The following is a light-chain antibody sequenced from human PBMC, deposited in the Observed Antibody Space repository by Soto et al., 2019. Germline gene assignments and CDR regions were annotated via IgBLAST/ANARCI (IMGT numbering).Light chain of an antibody. J-gene: IGKJ1*01. Sequence: IELTQSPATLSLSPWERATLSCRASQTFSSIYLAWYQQKPGQAPRLLIYGASSRATGIPDRFSGSGSGTDFTLTISRLEPEDFAVYYCQQYGSSPVTFGQGTKVDIK. CDR2: GAS. V-gene: IGKV3-20*01. CDR1: QTFSSIY. CDR3: QQYGSSPVT.